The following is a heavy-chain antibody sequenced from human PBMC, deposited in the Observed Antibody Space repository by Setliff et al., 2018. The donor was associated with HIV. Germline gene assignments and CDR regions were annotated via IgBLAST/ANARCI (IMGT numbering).Heavy chain of an antibody. D-gene: IGHD1-1*01. Sequence: SETLSLTCTVSGGSISSGYYWGWVRQPPEKGLEWIGSFYHSGSTYYNPSLKSRVTISVDTSKNQFSLKLSFVTAADTAVYYCAMVIGWNDAGDYWGRGTLVTVSS. CDR3: AMVIGWNDAGDY. J-gene: IGHJ4*02. CDR1: GGSISSGYY. CDR2: FYHSGST. V-gene: IGHV4-38-2*02.